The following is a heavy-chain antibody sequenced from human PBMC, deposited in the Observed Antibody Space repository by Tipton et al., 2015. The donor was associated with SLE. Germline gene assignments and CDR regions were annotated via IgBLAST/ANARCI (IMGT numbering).Heavy chain of an antibody. J-gene: IGHJ4*02. V-gene: IGHV4-59*08. CDR1: GGSISGHY. CDR2: VGYRGAT. CDR3: ASSYDSSGYYDGGGY. D-gene: IGHD3-22*01. Sequence: TLSLTCTVSGGSISGHYWSWSRQSPGRGLEWRGEVGYRGATNYNPSLKSRVTISVDTSRNQFSLKLSSVTAADTAVYYCASSYDSSGYYDGGGYWGQGTLVTVSS.